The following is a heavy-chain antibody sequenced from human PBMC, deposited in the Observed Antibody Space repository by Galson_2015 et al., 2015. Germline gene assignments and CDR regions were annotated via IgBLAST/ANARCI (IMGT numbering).Heavy chain of an antibody. D-gene: IGHD3-10*01. J-gene: IGHJ4*02. Sequence: SLRLSCAASGFIFGSYWLSWVRQAPGKGLEWVANIDQHGSEKYYVDSVKGRFTISRDNAKNSLFLQMNSLRAEDTAVYYCAREDGRYYYGSGSYYNGYIDYWGQGTLVTVSS. CDR2: IDQHGSEK. V-gene: IGHV3-7*01. CDR1: GFIFGSYW. CDR3: AREDGRYYYGSGSYYNGYIDY.